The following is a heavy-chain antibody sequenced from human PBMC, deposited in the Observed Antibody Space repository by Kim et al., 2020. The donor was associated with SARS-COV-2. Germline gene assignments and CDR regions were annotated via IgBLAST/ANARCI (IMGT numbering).Heavy chain of an antibody. J-gene: IGHJ6*02. Sequence: ADTVKGRFTISRDNSKNTLYLQMNSLRAEDTAVYYCAKANRRNYYYGMDVWGQGTTVTVSS. V-gene: IGHV3-30*02. CDR3: AKANRRNYYYGMDV.